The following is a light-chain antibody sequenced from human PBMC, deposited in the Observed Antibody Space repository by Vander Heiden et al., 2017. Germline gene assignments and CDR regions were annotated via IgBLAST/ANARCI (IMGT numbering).Light chain of an antibody. Sequence: QSALTQPASVSGSPGQSITISCTGTSSDVGGSNYVSWYQQYPGKAPKLIIYDVSNRPSGVSNRFSGSKSVNTASLTISGLQAEDEADYDCSSYSTSSTLVVFGGGTKLTVL. J-gene: IGLJ2*01. CDR3: SSYSTSSTLVV. V-gene: IGLV2-14*01. CDR1: SSDVGGSNY. CDR2: DVS.